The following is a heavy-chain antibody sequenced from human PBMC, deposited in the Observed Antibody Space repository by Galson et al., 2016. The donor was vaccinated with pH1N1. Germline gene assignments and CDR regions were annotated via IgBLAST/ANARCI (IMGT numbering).Heavy chain of an antibody. CDR3: AHREVMITNAFDF. Sequence: PALVKPTQTLTLTCTFSGFSLSTSGVRVGWIRQPPGKALEWLAVIYWDDDKRYSLSLKSRLTISKDTSKNQVVLTMTNMDPVDTGTYYCAHREVMITNAFDFWGRGTMVTVSS. V-gene: IGHV2-5*02. D-gene: IGHD3-10*01. J-gene: IGHJ3*01. CDR2: IYWDDDK. CDR1: GFSLSTSGVR.